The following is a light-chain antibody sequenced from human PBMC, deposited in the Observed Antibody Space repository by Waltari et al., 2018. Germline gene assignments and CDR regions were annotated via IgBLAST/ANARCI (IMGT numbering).Light chain of an antibody. J-gene: IGLJ1*01. Sequence: QSVLTQPPSASGTPGPRVTISCSGSSSNIGSNYVYWYQQLPGTAPKLLIYRNNQRPSGVPDRFSGSKSGTSASLAISGLRSEDEADYYCAAWDDSLSVHYVFGTGTKVTVL. CDR3: AAWDDSLSVHYV. CDR1: SSNIGSNY. V-gene: IGLV1-47*01. CDR2: RNN.